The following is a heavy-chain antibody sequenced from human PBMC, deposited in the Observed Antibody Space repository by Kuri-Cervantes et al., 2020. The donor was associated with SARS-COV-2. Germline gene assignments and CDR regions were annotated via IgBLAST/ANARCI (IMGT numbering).Heavy chain of an antibody. CDR2: ISAYNGNT. J-gene: IGHJ6*02. CDR1: GYTFTSYY. V-gene: IGHV1-18*04. Sequence: ASVKVSCKASGYTFTSYYMHWVRQAPGQGLEWMGWISAYNGNTNYAQKLQGRVTMTTDTSTSTAYMELRSLRSDDTAVYYCARGFCGGDCYVYYYYYGMDVWGQGTTVTVSS. CDR3: ARGFCGGDCYVYYYYYGMDV. D-gene: IGHD2-21*02.